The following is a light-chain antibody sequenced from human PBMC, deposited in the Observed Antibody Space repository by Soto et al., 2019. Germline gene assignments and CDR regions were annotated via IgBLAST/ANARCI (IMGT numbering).Light chain of an antibody. J-gene: IGKJ5*01. CDR1: QSVLYSPNNKNY. CDR3: QQFYSTPFT. Sequence: DIVMTQSPDCLAVSLGERATINCKSSQSVLYSPNNKNYLTWYQQKPGQPPKLLIYWASTRESGVPDRFSGSGSGTDFTLTISSLQAEDVAVYYCQQFYSTPFTFGQGTRLEIK. CDR2: WAS. V-gene: IGKV4-1*01.